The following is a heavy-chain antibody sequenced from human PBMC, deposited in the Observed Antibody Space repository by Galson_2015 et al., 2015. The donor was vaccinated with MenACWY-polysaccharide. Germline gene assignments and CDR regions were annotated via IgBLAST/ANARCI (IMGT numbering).Heavy chain of an antibody. Sequence: SVKVSCKASGYSFSSYDINWVRQTTGQGLEWMGWMSPNSGNTGYAQKFQGRVTMTRNTSISIAYMELSSLGSEDTAVYYCARGGKYYYDSSGYLNWFDPWGQGTLVTVSS. J-gene: IGHJ5*02. CDR1: GYSFSSYD. CDR2: MSPNSGNT. CDR3: ARGGKYYYDSSGYLNWFDP. D-gene: IGHD3-22*01. V-gene: IGHV1-8*01.